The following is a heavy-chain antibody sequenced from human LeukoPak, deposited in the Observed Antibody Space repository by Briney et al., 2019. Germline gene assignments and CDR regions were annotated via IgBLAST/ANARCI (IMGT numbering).Heavy chain of an antibody. J-gene: IGHJ4*02. CDR2: IYYSGST. V-gene: IGHV4-59*08. CDR3: ARQVGATDY. D-gene: IGHD1-26*01. Sequence: SETLSLTCTVSGGSISSYYWSWIRQPPGKGLEWIGYIYYSGSTNYNPSLKSQVTISVDTSKNQFSLKLSSVTAADTAVYYCARQVGATDYWGQGTLVTVSS. CDR1: GGSISSYY.